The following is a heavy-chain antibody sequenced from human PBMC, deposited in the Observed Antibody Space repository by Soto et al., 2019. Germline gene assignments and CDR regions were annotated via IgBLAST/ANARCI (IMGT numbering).Heavy chain of an antibody. Sequence: QVQLVESGGGVVQPGRSLRLSCAASGFTFSSYPMHWVRQAPGKGPEWVAVISVNGNNIHYGDSVKGRLTISRDNSKNTLYLQMSSLRVEDTAVYYCARSHSSSWHWFDPWGQGTLVTVSS. J-gene: IGHJ5*02. CDR3: ARSHSSSWHWFDP. CDR2: ISVNGNNI. CDR1: GFTFSSYP. V-gene: IGHV3-30-3*01. D-gene: IGHD6-13*01.